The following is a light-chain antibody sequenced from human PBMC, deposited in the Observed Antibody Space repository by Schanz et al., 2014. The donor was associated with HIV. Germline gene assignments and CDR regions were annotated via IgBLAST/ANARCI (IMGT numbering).Light chain of an antibody. Sequence: QSVLTQPPSVSGAPGQRVTISCTGGTSNIGTGFHVHWYQQVPGAAPKLLIFDTNNRPSGVPDRFSGSKSGPSASLAITGLQAEDEADYYCSSYAGSNNLVFGGGTKLTVL. CDR1: TSNIGTGFH. V-gene: IGLV1-40*01. J-gene: IGLJ2*01. CDR3: SSYAGSNNLV. CDR2: DTN.